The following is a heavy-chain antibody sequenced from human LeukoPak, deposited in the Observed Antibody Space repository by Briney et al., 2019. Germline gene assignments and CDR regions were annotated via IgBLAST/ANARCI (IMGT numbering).Heavy chain of an antibody. Sequence: SETLSPTCAVSGGSISSSNWWSWVRQPPGKGLEWIGEIYHSGSTNYNPSLKSRVTISVDKSKNQFSLKLSSVTAADTAVYYCARGSNRVLRYFDWSLAGMDVWGKGTTVTVSS. CDR1: GGSISSSNW. V-gene: IGHV4-4*02. CDR2: IYHSGST. CDR3: ARGSNRVLRYFDWSLAGMDV. J-gene: IGHJ6*04. D-gene: IGHD3-9*01.